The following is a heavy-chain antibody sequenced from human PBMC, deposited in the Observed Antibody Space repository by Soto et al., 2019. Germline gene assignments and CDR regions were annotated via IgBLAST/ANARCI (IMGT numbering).Heavy chain of an antibody. Sequence: ASVKVSCKASGYTFTSYGISWVRQAPGQGLEWMGWISAYNGNTNYAQKLQGRVTMTTDTSTSTAYMELRSLRSDDTAVYYCARDPYDFWSGYPRPWGQGTLVTAS. CDR3: ARDPYDFWSGYPRP. CDR2: ISAYNGNT. V-gene: IGHV1-18*04. CDR1: GYTFTSYG. D-gene: IGHD3-3*01. J-gene: IGHJ5*02.